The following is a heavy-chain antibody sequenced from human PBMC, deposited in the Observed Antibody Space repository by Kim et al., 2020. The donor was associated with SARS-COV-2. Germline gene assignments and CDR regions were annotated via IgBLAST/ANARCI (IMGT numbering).Heavy chain of an antibody. J-gene: IGHJ4*02. V-gene: IGHV4-4*07. CDR3: ARAPMVRGVITFDY. CDR2: IYTSGST. D-gene: IGHD3-10*01. Sequence: SETLSLTCTVSGCSISSYYWSWIRQPAGKGLEWIGRIYTSGSTNYNPSLKSRVTMSVDTSKNQFSLKLSSVTAADTAVYYCARAPMVRGVITFDYWGQGTLVTVSS. CDR1: GCSISSYY.